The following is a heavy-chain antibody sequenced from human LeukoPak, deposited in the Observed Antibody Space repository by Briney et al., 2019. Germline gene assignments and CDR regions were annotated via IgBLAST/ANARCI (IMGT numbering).Heavy chain of an antibody. CDR3: ARGALMIFPDY. CDR1: GGSPSGYY. CDR2: INHSGTT. Sequence: SKSLSLTCAVYGGSPSGYYWSCIRHSPREGLEWIGEINHSGTTNYNPSLKRRVTISLDTSKNHFSLKVSSVTAADTAVYYCARGALMIFPDYWGQGTLVTVSS. D-gene: IGHD3-9*01. J-gene: IGHJ4*02. V-gene: IGHV4-34*01.